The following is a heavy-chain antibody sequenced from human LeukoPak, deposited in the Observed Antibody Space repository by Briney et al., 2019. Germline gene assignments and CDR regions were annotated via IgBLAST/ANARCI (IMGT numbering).Heavy chain of an antibody. D-gene: IGHD3-3*01. CDR3: ARGQGYDFWSGYS. J-gene: IGHJ4*02. Sequence: GASVKVSCTASGYTFTGYYMHWVRQAPGQGLEWMGWINPNSGGTNYAQKFQGRVTMTRDTSISTAYMELSRLRSDDTAVYYCARGQGYDFWSGYSWGQGTLVTVSS. CDR2: INPNSGGT. V-gene: IGHV1-2*02. CDR1: GYTFTGYY.